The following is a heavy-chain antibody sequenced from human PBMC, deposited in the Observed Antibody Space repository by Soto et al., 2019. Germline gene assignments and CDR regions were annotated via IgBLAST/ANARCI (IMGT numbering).Heavy chain of an antibody. CDR3: ASGKYSGFDV. CDR2: AIYRSKLSN. CDR1: GDSFFSDGVA. Sequence: QTLSLLCGISGDSFFSDGVAGTSIRQSPSRGLEWLGRAIYRSKLSNDYAASVKGRITVNPDTSKNQFSLHPNSVTPEDTAVYYCASGKYSGFDVWGQGTMVTVS. J-gene: IGHJ3*01. D-gene: IGHD2-15*01. V-gene: IGHV6-1*01.